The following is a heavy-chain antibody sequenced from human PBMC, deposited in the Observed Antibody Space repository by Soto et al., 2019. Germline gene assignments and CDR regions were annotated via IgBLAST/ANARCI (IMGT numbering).Heavy chain of an antibody. J-gene: IGHJ6*02. CDR3: ARVRIEASTGASGMDV. CDR1: GGSISSYY. V-gene: IGHV4-4*07. CDR2: IYTSGST. Sequence: SETLSLTCTVSGGSISSYYWSWIRQPAGKGLEWIGRIYTSGSTNYNPSLKSRVTMSVDTSKNQFSLKLSSVTAADTAVYYCARVRIEASTGASGMDVWGQGNTVTVSS. D-gene: IGHD1-26*01.